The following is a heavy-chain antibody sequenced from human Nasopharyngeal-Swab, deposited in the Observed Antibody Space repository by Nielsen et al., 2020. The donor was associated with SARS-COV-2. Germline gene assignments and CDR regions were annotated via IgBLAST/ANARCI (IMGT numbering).Heavy chain of an antibody. D-gene: IGHD6-13*01. CDR2: NIPIFGTA. Sequence: SVKVSCKASGGTFSSYASSWVRHAPGQGLEWMGGNIPIFGTANYAQKFQGRVTITADESTSTAYMELSSLRSEDTAVYYCPRISAAPPPYYGMDVWGQGTTVTVSS. V-gene: IGHV1-69*13. J-gene: IGHJ6*02. CDR1: GGTFSSYA. CDR3: PRISAAPPPYYGMDV.